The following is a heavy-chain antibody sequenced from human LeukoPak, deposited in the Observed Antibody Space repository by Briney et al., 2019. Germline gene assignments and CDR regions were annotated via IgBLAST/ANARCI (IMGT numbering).Heavy chain of an antibody. V-gene: IGHV1-69*04. CDR2: IIPILGIA. D-gene: IGHD3-22*01. J-gene: IGHJ3*02. Sequence: ASVKVSCKASGGTFSSYAISWVRQAPGQGLEWMGMIIPILGIANYAQKFQGRVTITADKSTSTAYMELSSLRSEDTAVYYCAFDYYDSSGYSIWGQGTMVTVSS. CDR1: GGTFSSYA. CDR3: AFDYYDSSGYSI.